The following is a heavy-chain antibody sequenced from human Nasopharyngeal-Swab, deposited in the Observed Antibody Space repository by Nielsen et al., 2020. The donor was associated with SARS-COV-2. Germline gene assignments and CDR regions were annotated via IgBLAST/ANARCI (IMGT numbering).Heavy chain of an antibody. V-gene: IGHV3-30*02. CDR2: IRYDGSNK. D-gene: IGHD2-21*01. CDR1: GFTFSSYA. J-gene: IGHJ1*01. CDR3: AKEGGVVVILRYFQH. Sequence: GESLKISCAASGFTFSSYAMHWVRQAPGKGLEWVAFIRYDGSNKYYADSVKGRFTISRDNSKNTLYLQMNSLRAEDTAVYYCAKEGGVVVILRYFQHWGQGTLVTVSS.